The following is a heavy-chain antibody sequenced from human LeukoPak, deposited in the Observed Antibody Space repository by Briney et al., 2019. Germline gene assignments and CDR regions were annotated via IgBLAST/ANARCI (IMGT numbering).Heavy chain of an antibody. J-gene: IGHJ4*02. CDR2: IRSKAYGGTT. D-gene: IGHD3-10*01. CDR3: TRDKGGFGELDY. Sequence: PGGSLRLSCTASGFTFGDYAMTWFRQAPGKGLEWVGFIRSKAYGGTTEYAASVKGRFTISRDDSKSIAYLQMNSLKTEDTAVYYCTRDKGGFGELDYWGQGTLVTVSS. V-gene: IGHV3-49*03. CDR1: GFTFGDYA.